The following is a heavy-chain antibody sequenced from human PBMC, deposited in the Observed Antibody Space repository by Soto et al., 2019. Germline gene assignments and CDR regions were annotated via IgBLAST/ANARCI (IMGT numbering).Heavy chain of an antibody. CDR2: MIPIFGTA. CDR1: GGTFSSYA. CDR3: ARGGLKTGIVGATHLVY. Sequence: QVQLVQSGAEVKKPGSSVKVSCKASGGTFSSYAISWVRQAPGQGLEWMGGMIPIFGTANYAQKFQGRVTITADESTSTAYMELSSLRSEDTAVYYCARGGLKTGIVGATHLVYWGQGTLVTVSS. J-gene: IGHJ4*02. D-gene: IGHD1-26*01. V-gene: IGHV1-69*01.